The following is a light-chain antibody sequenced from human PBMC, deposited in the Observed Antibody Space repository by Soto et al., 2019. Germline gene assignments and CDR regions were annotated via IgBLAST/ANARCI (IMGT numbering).Light chain of an antibody. V-gene: IGKV1-39*01. CDR3: QQSHRLPRV. Sequence: QMTQSPSSLSAFVGDTVTITCRASDAITKYLNWYQQRPGKAPKLLIFAAANLQSGVPLRFSGSGFGTNFTLTVSNLQPEDFATDYCQQSHRLPRVFGGGTKVDIK. CDR2: AAA. J-gene: IGKJ4*01. CDR1: DAITKY.